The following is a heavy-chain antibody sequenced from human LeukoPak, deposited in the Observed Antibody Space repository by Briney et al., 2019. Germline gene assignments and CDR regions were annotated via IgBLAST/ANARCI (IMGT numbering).Heavy chain of an antibody. CDR2: ISGSGGST. D-gene: IGHD6-13*01. J-gene: IGHJ5*02. CDR1: GFTFSSYA. Sequence: GGSLRLSCAASGFTFSSYAMSWVRQAPGKGLEWVSAISGSGGSTYYADSVKGRLTISRDNSKNTLYLQMNSLRAEDTAVYYCAKRAAYSSSWHNWFDPWGQGTLVTVSS. V-gene: IGHV3-23*01. CDR3: AKRAAYSSSWHNWFDP.